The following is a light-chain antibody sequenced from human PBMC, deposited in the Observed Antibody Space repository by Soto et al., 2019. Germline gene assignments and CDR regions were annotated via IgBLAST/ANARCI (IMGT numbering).Light chain of an antibody. CDR1: QGISSR. Sequence: DIQMTQSPSSVSASVGDRVTITCRASQGISSRLAWYQQKPGKAPNLLIYAASRLQSGVPSRFSGTGSGTDFTLTVSSLQPEDFAICYCQQAGSFPLTCGGGAKGEVK. J-gene: IGKJ4*01. V-gene: IGKV1-12*01. CDR2: AAS. CDR3: QQAGSFPLT.